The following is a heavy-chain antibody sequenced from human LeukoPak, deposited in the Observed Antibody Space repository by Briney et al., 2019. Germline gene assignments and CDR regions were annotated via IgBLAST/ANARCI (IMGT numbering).Heavy chain of an antibody. D-gene: IGHD3-3*01. V-gene: IGHV3-15*01. J-gene: IGHJ4*02. CDR2: IKSKTDGGTT. CDR1: GLTFSNAW. CDR3: TTEKGLTIFGVVDY. Sequence: GGSLRLSCAASGLTFSNAWMSWVRQAPGKGLEWVGRIKSKTDGGTTDYAAPVKGRFTISRDDSKNTLYLQMNSLKTEDTAVYYCTTEKGLTIFGVVDYWGQGTLVTVSS.